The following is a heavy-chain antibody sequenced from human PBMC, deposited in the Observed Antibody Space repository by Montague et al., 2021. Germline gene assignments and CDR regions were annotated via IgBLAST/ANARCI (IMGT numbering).Heavy chain of an antibody. J-gene: IGHJ4*02. Sequence: QSGAEVKKPGESLKISCKGSGYSFTRYWIGWVRQMPGKGLEWMGTIYPGDSDTRYSPSFQGQVTISADKSISTAYLQWSSLKASDTAMYCCARGRGDGNNWAWDFDYWGQGTLVTVSS. V-gene: IGHV5-51*01. CDR3: ARGRGDGNNWAWDFDY. CDR1: GYSFTRYW. D-gene: IGHD5-24*01. CDR2: IYPGDSDT.